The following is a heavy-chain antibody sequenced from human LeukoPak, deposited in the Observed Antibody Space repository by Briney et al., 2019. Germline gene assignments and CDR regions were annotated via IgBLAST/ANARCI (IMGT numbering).Heavy chain of an antibody. CDR2: ISTVSTYK. D-gene: IGHD6-25*01. CDR1: GFTFTDYS. Sequence: GGSLRLSCAASGFTFTDYSMTWVRQALGKGLEWVSSISTVSTYKFYSDSVKGRFTISRDNAKNTLYLQMSSLTAEDTAVYYCARDGSGFYLYYYMDVWGRGTPVTVSS. CDR3: ARDGSGFYLYYYMDV. J-gene: IGHJ6*03. V-gene: IGHV3-21*01.